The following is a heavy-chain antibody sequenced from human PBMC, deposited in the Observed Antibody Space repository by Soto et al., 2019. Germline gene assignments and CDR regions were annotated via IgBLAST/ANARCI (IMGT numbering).Heavy chain of an antibody. D-gene: IGHD2-2*02. J-gene: IGHJ4*02. CDR2: ISAYNGNT. V-gene: IGHV1-18*01. Sequence: ASVKVSCKASGYTFTSYGISWVRQAPGQGLEWMGWISAYNGNTNYAQKLQGRVTMTTDTSTSTAYMELRSLRSDDTAVYYCGRDDCISTSCYIGYWGQGTLVTVSS. CDR1: GYTFTSYG. CDR3: GRDDCISTSCYIGY.